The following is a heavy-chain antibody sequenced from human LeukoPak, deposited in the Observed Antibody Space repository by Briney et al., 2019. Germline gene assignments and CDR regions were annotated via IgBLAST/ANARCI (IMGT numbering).Heavy chain of an antibody. CDR3: AREAVLPYYDSSGYFLRGGVFSGWFDP. D-gene: IGHD3-22*01. CDR1: GFTFSSYW. CDR2: IKQDGSEK. J-gene: IGHJ5*02. Sequence: GGSLRLSCAASGFTFSSYWVSWVRQAPGKGLEWVANIKQDGSEKYYVDSVKGRFTISRDNAKNSLYLQMNSLRAEDTAVHYCAREAVLPYYDSSGYFLRGGVFSGWFDPWGQGTLVTVSS. V-gene: IGHV3-7*01.